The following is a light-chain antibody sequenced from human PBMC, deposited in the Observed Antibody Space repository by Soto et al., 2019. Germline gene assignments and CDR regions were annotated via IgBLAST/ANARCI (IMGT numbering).Light chain of an antibody. Sequence: QSVLTQPPSVSGAPGQTVTIPCTGTSSNIGAGYDVQWYQQFPGTAPKLLIYVNNNRPSGVPDRFSGSKSATSASLTITWLQAEDEADYYCQSYDTTLSGVFGSGTKLTGL. CDR2: VNN. CDR1: SSNIGAGYD. V-gene: IGLV1-40*01. CDR3: QSYDTTLSGV. J-gene: IGLJ1*01.